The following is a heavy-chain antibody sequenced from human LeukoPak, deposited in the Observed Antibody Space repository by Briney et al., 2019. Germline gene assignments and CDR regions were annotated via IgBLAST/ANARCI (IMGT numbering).Heavy chain of an antibody. J-gene: IGHJ6*03. Sequence: SETLSLTCAVYGGSFSGYYWSWIRQPPGKGLEWIGEINHSGSTNYNPSLKSRVTISVDTSKNQFSLKLSSVTAADTAVYYCARRTKRFLEWSAYYYYYYMDVWGKGTTVTVSS. V-gene: IGHV4-34*01. CDR2: INHSGST. CDR1: GGSFSGYY. D-gene: IGHD3-3*01. CDR3: ARRTKRFLEWSAYYYYYYMDV.